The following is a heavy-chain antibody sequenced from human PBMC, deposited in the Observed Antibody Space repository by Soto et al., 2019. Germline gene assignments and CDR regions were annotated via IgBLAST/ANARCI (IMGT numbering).Heavy chain of an antibody. CDR2: LNKDGTIA. J-gene: IGHJ4*02. V-gene: IGHV3-74*01. Sequence: EVQLVESGGGLVQPGGSLRLSCAGSGFTFSSDWMHWVRQDPGKGLVWVSRLNKDGTIANYADAVKGRFTISRDNAKNTLFLQMNSLTAEDTGLYYCARGPFGWYGFDYWSQGTVVTVSS. D-gene: IGHD6-19*01. CDR3: ARGPFGWYGFDY. CDR1: GFTFSSDW.